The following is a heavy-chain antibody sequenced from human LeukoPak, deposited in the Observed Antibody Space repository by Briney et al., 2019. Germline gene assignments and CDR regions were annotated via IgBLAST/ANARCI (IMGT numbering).Heavy chain of an antibody. CDR2: IRYDGSNK. V-gene: IGHV3-30*02. CDR3: AKDGAVAAPEGRYYYYYMDV. D-gene: IGHD6-19*01. J-gene: IGHJ6*03. CDR1: GFTSSSYG. Sequence: SGGSLRLSCAASGFTSSSYGMHWVRQAPGKGLEWVAFIRYDGSNKYYADSVKGRFTISRDNSKNTLYLQMNSLRAEDTAVYYCAKDGAVAAPEGRYYYYYMDVWGKGTTVTISS.